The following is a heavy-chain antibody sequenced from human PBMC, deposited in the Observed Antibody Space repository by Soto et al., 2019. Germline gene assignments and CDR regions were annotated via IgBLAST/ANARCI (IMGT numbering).Heavy chain of an antibody. V-gene: IGHV3-23*01. J-gene: IGHJ5*02. CDR1: VFTFSSYA. CDR3: ANYVDNYWFEP. D-gene: IGHD5-12*01. Sequence: GGSLRLSCAASVFTFSSYAMSWVRQAPGKGLECVSAISGSGGSTYYADSVKGRFTISRDNSKHTLYLQMNSLGAEDTAVYYCANYVDNYWFEPWGQGTLVTVSS. CDR2: ISGSGGST.